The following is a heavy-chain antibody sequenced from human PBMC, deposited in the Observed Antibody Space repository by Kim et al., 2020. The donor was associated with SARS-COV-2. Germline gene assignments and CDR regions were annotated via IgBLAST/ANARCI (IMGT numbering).Heavy chain of an antibody. J-gene: IGHJ6*02. CDR1: GFTFNTFW. Sequence: GGSLRLSCAASGFTFNTFWMSWIRQAPGKGLEWVAHIKEDGRNKYYVDSLEGRFTISRDNAEDSLYLQMNSLRVDDTAVYYCVGWGGSSNVWGQGTMVTV. V-gene: IGHV3-7*01. CDR2: IKEDGRNK. D-gene: IGHD6-6*01. CDR3: VGWGGSSNV.